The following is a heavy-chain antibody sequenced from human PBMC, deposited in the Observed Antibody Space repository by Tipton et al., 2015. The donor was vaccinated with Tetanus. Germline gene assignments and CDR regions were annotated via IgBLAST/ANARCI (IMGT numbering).Heavy chain of an antibody. CDR1: GFTFKSYT. CDR3: AKEALGVLNL. D-gene: IGHD1-14*01. V-gene: IGHV3-23*01. Sequence: SLRLSCTASGFTFKSYTLNWVRQAPGYGLDRVADISGSRLPAYYADSVKSRFTISRDNSKNTLSLHLNSRRADDTAIYYCAKEALGVLNLGANGTTFIVPS. CDR2: ISGSRLPA. J-gene: IGHJ6*04.